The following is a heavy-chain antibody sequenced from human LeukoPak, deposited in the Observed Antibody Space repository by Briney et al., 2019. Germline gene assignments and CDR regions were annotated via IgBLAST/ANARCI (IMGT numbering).Heavy chain of an antibody. CDR1: GHTFTSYG. J-gene: IGHJ4*02. CDR2: ISAYNGNT. V-gene: IGHV1-18*04. Sequence: ASVKVSCKASGHTFTSYGISWVRQAPGQGLEWMGWISAYNGNTNYAQKLQGRVTMTTDTSTSTAYMELRSLRSDDTAVYYCARDAPWCSGGSCYPDYWGQGTLVTVSS. CDR3: ARDAPWCSGGSCYPDY. D-gene: IGHD2-15*01.